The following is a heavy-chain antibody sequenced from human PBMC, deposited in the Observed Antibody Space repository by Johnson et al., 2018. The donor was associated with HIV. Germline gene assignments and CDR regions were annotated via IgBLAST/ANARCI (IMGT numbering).Heavy chain of an antibody. J-gene: IGHJ3*01. CDR3: AKDQGGRSWTNDAFDF. D-gene: IGHD6-13*01. CDR2: MWYDGSNK. Sequence: QVQLVESGGGVVQPGRSLRLSCAASGFTFSTYGMHWVRQAPGKGLEWVAVMWYDGSNKYYADSVKGRFTISRDNSKNTLYLQMNSLRAEDTAVYYCAKDQGGRSWTNDAFDFWGQGTMVTVSS. V-gene: IGHV3-33*06. CDR1: GFTFSTYG.